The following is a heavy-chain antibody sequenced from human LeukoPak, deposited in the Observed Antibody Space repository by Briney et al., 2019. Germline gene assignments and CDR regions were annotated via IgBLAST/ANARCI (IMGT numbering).Heavy chain of an antibody. CDR2: IKHDGSEK. Sequence: HSGGSLRLSCAAAGFTFSSYWMSWVRQAPGKGLEWVANIKHDGSEKYYVDSVKGRFTISRDNAKNSLYLQMNSLRAEDTAVYYCAKRIAAAGTRAFDYWGQGTLVTVSS. J-gene: IGHJ4*02. CDR3: AKRIAAAGTRAFDY. V-gene: IGHV3-7*05. CDR1: GFTFSSYW. D-gene: IGHD6-13*01.